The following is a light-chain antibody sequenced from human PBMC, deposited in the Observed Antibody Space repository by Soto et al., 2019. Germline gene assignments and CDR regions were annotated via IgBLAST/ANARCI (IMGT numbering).Light chain of an antibody. V-gene: IGKV3-20*01. CDR1: QSISSSY. CDR3: QQYGSSPPFT. Sequence: EIVLTQSPGTLSLSPGERATLSCRASQSISSSYLAWYQHKPGQAPRLLIYGTSSRATGIPDRFSGSGSGTDFTLTISILEPEDFAVYYCQQYGSSPPFTFGPGTKVDIK. J-gene: IGKJ3*01. CDR2: GTS.